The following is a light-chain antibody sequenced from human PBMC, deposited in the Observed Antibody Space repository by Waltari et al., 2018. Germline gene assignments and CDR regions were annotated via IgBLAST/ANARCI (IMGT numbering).Light chain of an antibody. CDR2: DAS. J-gene: IGKJ2*01. CDR3: QQYDRSPET. V-gene: IGKV3-20*01. Sequence: EIVLTQSPGTLSLSPGERATLSCRASQSVTSNYLAWYQQRPGQAPRLLIYDASNRATGIPDRFSGSGSGTDFSLTINRLEPEDFAVYYCQQYDRSPETFGQGTKLEIK. CDR1: QSVTSNY.